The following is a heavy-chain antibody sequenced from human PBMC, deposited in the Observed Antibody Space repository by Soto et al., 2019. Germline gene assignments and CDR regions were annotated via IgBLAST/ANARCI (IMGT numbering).Heavy chain of an antibody. CDR3: ARALNSYYNWFDP. Sequence: ASVKVSCKASGGTFSSYAISWVRQAPGQGLEWMGGIIPIFGTANYAQKFQGRVTITADESTSTAYMELSSLRSEDTAVYYCARALNSYYNWFDPWGQGTLVTVSS. J-gene: IGHJ5*02. D-gene: IGHD1-26*01. CDR1: GGTFSSYA. V-gene: IGHV1-69*13. CDR2: IIPIFGTA.